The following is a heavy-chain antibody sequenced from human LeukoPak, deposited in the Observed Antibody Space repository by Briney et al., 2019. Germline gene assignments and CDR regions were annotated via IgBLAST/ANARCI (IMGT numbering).Heavy chain of an antibody. CDR3: ARDPWGSSSF. Sequence: GGSLRHSCAASGFTFSTYSMNWVRQAPRKGLEWVLSISSSSDYLHYADSLKGRFTISRDNAKNSLYLQMNSLRAEDTAVYYCARDPWGSSSFWGQGTLVTVSS. CDR1: GFTFSTYS. J-gene: IGHJ4*02. V-gene: IGHV3-21*01. D-gene: IGHD6-6*01. CDR2: ISSSSDYL.